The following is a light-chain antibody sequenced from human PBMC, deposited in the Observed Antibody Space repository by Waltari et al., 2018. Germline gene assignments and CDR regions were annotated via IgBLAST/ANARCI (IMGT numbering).Light chain of an antibody. CDR1: SSDVGAYNS. Sequence: QSALTQPASVSGSPGQSITIPCTGTSSDVGAYNSVSWYQRHPGKAPKLIIFDVSNRPSGVSNRFSGSKSGDTASLTISGLQAEDEADYYCSSYTSSSTYVVFGGGTKLTVL. CDR2: DVS. V-gene: IGLV2-14*03. J-gene: IGLJ2*01. CDR3: SSYTSSSTYVV.